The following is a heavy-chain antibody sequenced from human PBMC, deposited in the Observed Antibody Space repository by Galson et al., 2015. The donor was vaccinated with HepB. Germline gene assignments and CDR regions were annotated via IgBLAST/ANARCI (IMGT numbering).Heavy chain of an antibody. CDR2: INPSGGST. V-gene: IGHV1-46*03. Sequence: SVKVSCKASGYTFTSYYMHWVRQAPGQGLEWMGIINPSGGSTSYAQKFQGRVTMTRDTSTSTVYMELSSLRSEDTAVYYRARDPLAVAGTGGGGDGMDVWGQGTTVTVSS. CDR1: GYTFTSYY. J-gene: IGHJ6*02. CDR3: ARDPLAVAGTGGGGDGMDV. D-gene: IGHD6-19*01.